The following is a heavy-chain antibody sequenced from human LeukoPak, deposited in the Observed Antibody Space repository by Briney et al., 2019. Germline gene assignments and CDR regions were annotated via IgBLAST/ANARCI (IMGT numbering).Heavy chain of an antibody. V-gene: IGHV3-11*01. D-gene: IGHD3-22*01. Sequence: GGSLRLFCAASGFTFSDYYMSWIRQAPGKGLEWVSYISSSGSTIYYADSVKGRFTISRDNAKNSLHLQMNSLRAEDTAVYYCARDRTLGHYYDSSGYYPSYYYYGMDVWGQGTTVTVSS. CDR3: ARDRTLGHYYDSSGYYPSYYYYGMDV. J-gene: IGHJ6*02. CDR1: GFTFSDYY. CDR2: ISSSGSTI.